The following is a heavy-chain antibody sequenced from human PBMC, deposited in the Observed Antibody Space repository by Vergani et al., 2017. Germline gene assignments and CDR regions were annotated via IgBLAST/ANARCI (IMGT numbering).Heavy chain of an antibody. V-gene: IGHV3-21*01. CDR1: GFTFSSYS. J-gene: IGHJ6*02. Sequence: EVQLVESGGGLVKPGGSLRLSCAASGFTFSSYSMNWVRQAPGKGLEWVSSISSSSSYIYYADSVKGRFTISRDNAKNSLYLQMNSLRAEDTAVYYCARNIGTDCSGDSCYYYYYGMDVWGQGTTVTVSS. D-gene: IGHD2-15*01. CDR3: ARNIGTDCSGDSCYYYYYGMDV. CDR2: ISSSSSYI.